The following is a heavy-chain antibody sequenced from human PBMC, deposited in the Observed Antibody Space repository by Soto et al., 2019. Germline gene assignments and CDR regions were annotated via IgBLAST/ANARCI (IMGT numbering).Heavy chain of an antibody. Sequence: GGSLRLSCAASGFTFSSYAMSWVRQAPGKGLEWVSAISGSGGSTYYADSVKGRFTISRDNSKNTLYLQMNSLRAEDTAVYYCAKDTSVIPPPELYGMDVWGQGTTVTVSS. CDR3: AKDTSVIPPPELYGMDV. V-gene: IGHV3-23*01. J-gene: IGHJ6*02. D-gene: IGHD2-21*01. CDR2: ISGSGGST. CDR1: GFTFSSYA.